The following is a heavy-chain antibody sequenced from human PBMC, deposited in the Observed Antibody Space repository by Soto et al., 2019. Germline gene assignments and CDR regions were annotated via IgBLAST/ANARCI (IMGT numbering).Heavy chain of an antibody. CDR3: ARNAYYYDSSGYYYAELFDY. CDR2: IYYSGST. V-gene: IGHV4-31*03. D-gene: IGHD3-22*01. J-gene: IGHJ4*02. Sequence: PSETLSLTCTVSGGSISSGGYYWSWIRQHPGKGLEWIGYIYYSGSTYYNPSLKSRVTISVDTSKNQFSLKLSSVTAADTAVYYCARNAYYYDSSGYYYAELFDYWGQGTLVTVSS. CDR1: GGSISSGGYY.